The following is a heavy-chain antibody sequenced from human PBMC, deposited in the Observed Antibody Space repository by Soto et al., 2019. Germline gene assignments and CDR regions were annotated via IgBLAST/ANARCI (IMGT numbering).Heavy chain of an antibody. D-gene: IGHD3-22*01. CDR1: GGTFSSYA. V-gene: IGHV1-69*13. CDR2: IIPIFGTA. J-gene: IGHJ4*02. Sequence: GASVKVSCKASGGTFSSYAISWVRQAPGQGLEWMGGIIPIFGTANYAQKFQGRVTITADESTSTAYMELSSLRSEDTAVYYCARGLNYSDSSGYPYWGQGTLVTVSS. CDR3: ARGLNYSDSSGYPY.